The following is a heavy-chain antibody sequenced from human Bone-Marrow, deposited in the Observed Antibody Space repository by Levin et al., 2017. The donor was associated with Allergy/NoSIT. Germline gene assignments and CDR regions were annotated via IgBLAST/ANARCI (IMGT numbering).Heavy chain of an antibody. CDR3: ARLTPGNFGPSYNYGMDV. J-gene: IGHJ6*02. Sequence: PSETLSLTCSVSYGSINSYYWSWIRQPPGKGLEWLANIYYSGSNTYNPSLKTRVTISVDTSRSQFSLKLTSVTAADTAVYFCARLTPGNFGPSYNYGMDVWGQGTTVIVS. CDR1: YGSINSYY. CDR2: IYYSGSN. D-gene: IGHD3-10*01. V-gene: IGHV4-59*01.